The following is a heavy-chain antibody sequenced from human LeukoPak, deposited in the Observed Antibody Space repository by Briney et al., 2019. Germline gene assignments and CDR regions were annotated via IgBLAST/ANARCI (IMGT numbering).Heavy chain of an antibody. Sequence: PSETLSLTCTVSGGSISSYYWSWIRQPPGKELEWIGYVSYSGSTNYNPSLKSRVTISVDTSKNQLSLKLTSVTAADTAMYYCVWHNTHKYRAQYWGQGTLVPVSS. CDR3: VWHNTHKYRAQY. V-gene: IGHV4-59*08. CDR1: GGSISSYY. J-gene: IGHJ4*02. CDR2: VSYSGST. D-gene: IGHD2-2*01.